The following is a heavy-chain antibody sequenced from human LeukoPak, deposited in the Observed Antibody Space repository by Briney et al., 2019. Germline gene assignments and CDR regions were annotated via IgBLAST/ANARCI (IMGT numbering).Heavy chain of an antibody. CDR1: GFTFSSNS. V-gene: IGHV3-48*01. J-gene: IGHJ6*03. CDR3: ARMTNYYYYMDV. CDR2: ISSSSSTI. Sequence: PGGSLRLSCAASGFTFSSNSMNWARQAPGKGLEWVSYISSSSSTIYYADSVKGRFTISRDNAKNSLYLQMNSLRAEYTAVYYCARMTNYYYYMDVWGKGTTVTVSS.